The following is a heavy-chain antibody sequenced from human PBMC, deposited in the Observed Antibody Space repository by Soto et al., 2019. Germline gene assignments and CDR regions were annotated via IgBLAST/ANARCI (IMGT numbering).Heavy chain of an antibody. D-gene: IGHD2-8*02. CDR2: INTGNGNT. CDR3: ARSGGGYCTGCVCHANNWVDP. CDR1: GYTFTNYA. J-gene: IGHJ5*02. V-gene: IGHV1-3*04. Sequence: GASVKVSSKTSGYTFTNYAIHWVRQAPGQRLEWMGWINTGNGNTRYSQKFQDRITITRDTSASTAYLELSSLRSEDTAVYYCARSGGGYCTGCVCHANNWVDPWGQGTLVTVSS.